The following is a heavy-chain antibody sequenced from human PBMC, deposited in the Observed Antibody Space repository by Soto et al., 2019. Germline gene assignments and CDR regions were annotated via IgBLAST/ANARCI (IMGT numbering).Heavy chain of an antibody. V-gene: IGHV4-31*03. CDR1: GGSISSGGYY. D-gene: IGHD2-2*02. CDR2: IYYSGST. CDR3: ARDIEGYCSSTSCYSYYYMDV. J-gene: IGHJ6*03. Sequence: QVQLQESGPGLVKPSQTLSLTCTVSGGSISSGGYYWSWIRQHPGKGLEWIGYIYYSGSTYYNPSLKSRVTISVDTSKSQSARKLSSVTAADTAVYYCARDIEGYCSSTSCYSYYYMDVWGKGTTVTVSS.